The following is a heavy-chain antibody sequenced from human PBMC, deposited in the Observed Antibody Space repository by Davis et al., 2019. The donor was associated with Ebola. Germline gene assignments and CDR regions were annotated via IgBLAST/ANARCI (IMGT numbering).Heavy chain of an antibody. CDR3: ARTYNWFDP. CDR1: GYSISSHY. J-gene: IGHJ5*02. V-gene: IGHV4-59*11. Sequence: PSETLSLTCTVSGYSISSHYWSWIRQSPGKGLEWVGYIYYSGNTNYNPSLKSRVTISVDTSKNQFSLKLSSVTAADTAVYYCARTYNWFDPWGQGILVTVSS. CDR2: IYYSGNT.